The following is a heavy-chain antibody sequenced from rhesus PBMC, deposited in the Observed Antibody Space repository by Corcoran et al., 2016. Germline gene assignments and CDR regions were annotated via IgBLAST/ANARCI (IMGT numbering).Heavy chain of an antibody. J-gene: IGHJ4*01. CDR3: AKDDAYIRFYN. D-gene: IGHD3-3*01. CDR2: ITAGGDRA. CDR1: GCIFSRHG. V-gene: IGHV3S5*01. Sequence: EVQLVETGGGLVQPGGSLSLSCAASGCIFSRHGMNWVRQAPGRVLEWVSGITAGGDRAYYIDSVKGRFTVSRDNSKNTVSLQMNSLRPEDTAVYFCAKDDAYIRFYNWGQGVLVTVSS.